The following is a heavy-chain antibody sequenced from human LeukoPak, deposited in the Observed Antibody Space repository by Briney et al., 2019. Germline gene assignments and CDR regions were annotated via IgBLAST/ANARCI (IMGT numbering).Heavy chain of an antibody. CDR1: GGSISTYY. CDR3: ANYDILTASQVYYFGN. J-gene: IGHJ4*02. D-gene: IGHD3-9*01. CDR2: IYHSGST. V-gene: IGHV4-59*08. Sequence: SETLSLTCTVSGGSISTYYWSWIRQPPGKGLEWLGYIYHSGSTTYNPSLKSRVTISLDTSKNQISLNLSSVTAADTAIYYCANYDILTASQVYYFGNWGQGTLVTVSS.